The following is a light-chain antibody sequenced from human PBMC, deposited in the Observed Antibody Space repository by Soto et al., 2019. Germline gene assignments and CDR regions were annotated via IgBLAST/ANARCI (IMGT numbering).Light chain of an antibody. V-gene: IGKV3-15*01. CDR1: QSVRSN. Sequence: EIVLTQSPATLSVSPGERATLSCRASQSVRSNLAWYQQKAGQAPRLLIYGASTRATGIPARFSGSGSGTEFTLTISSLQSEDFAVYYCQQYNNWLSGTFGQGTKVEIK. J-gene: IGKJ1*01. CDR3: QQYNNWLSGT. CDR2: GAS.